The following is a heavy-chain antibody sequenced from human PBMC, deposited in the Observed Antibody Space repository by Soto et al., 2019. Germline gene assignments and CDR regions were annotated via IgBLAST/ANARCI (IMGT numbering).Heavy chain of an antibody. CDR3: ARDGNYGYYDSSGYYFDY. J-gene: IGHJ4*02. Sequence: GSLRLSCAASGFTFSSYGMHWVRQAPGKGLEWVAVIWYDGSNKYYADSVKGRFTISRDNSKNTLYLQMNSLRAEDTAVYYCARDGNYGYYDSSGYYFDYWGQGTLVTVSS. D-gene: IGHD3-22*01. CDR2: IWYDGSNK. CDR1: GFTFSSYG. V-gene: IGHV3-33*01.